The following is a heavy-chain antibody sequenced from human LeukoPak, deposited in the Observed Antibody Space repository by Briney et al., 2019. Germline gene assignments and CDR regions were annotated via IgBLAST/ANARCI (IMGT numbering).Heavy chain of an antibody. J-gene: IGHJ4*02. V-gene: IGHV3-53*01. D-gene: IGHD5-12*01. Sequence: GGCLRLSCAGSGFTLRSNSMSWVRQAPGKGLEWVSVITAGGGTYYADSVKGRFTISRDNSKNTVYLQMNSLRVEDTAVYYCGRGGPPGYDPLDYWGQGTLVSVSS. CDR2: ITAGGGT. CDR1: GFTLRSNS. CDR3: GRGGPPGYDPLDY.